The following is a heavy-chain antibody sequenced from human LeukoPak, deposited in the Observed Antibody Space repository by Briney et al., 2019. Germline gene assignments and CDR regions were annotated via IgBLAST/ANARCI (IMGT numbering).Heavy chain of an antibody. J-gene: IGHJ3*02. Sequence: GGSLIISCAAAGFTFSSYVMHCVRQAPPKERQGVAGIRYDGINEYYAHSVKGRFTISRDNSKNTHYLQMNSLTVADTAVYYCAKGRGGDIWGQGTMVTVSS. CDR2: IRYDGINE. V-gene: IGHV3-30*02. CDR1: GFTFSSYV. D-gene: IGHD3-10*01. CDR3: AKGRGGDI.